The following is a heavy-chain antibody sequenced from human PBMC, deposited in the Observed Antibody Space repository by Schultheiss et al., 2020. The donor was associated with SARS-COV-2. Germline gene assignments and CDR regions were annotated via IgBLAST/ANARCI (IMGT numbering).Heavy chain of an antibody. CDR2: IKQDGSQK. Sequence: GGSLRLSCAASGFTFSSYAMSWVRQAPGKGQEWVANIKQDGSQKNYVDSVMGRFTISRDNAKNSLYLQMNSLRAEDTAVYYCAKDREVIVPAASDYWGQGTLVTVSS. J-gene: IGHJ4*02. CDR1: GFTFSSYA. D-gene: IGHD2-2*01. CDR3: AKDREVIVPAASDY. V-gene: IGHV3-7*01.